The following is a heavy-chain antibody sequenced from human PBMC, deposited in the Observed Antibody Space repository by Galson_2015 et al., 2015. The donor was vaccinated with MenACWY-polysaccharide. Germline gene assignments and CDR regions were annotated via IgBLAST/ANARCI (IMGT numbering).Heavy chain of an antibody. V-gene: IGHV7-4-1*02. Sequence: SVKVSCKASGYTFTSYAMNWVRQAPGQGLEWLGWINTNTGNPTYAQGFTGRFVFSLDTSVSTAYLQISSLKAEDTAVYYCAGDPKQKVTTVPTGRFDYWGQGTLVTVSS. J-gene: IGHJ4*02. CDR1: GYTFTSYA. CDR2: INTNTGNP. D-gene: IGHD4-17*01. CDR3: AGDPKQKVTTVPTGRFDY.